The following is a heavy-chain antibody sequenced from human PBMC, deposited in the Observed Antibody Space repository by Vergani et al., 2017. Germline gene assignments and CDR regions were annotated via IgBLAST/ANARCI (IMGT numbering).Heavy chain of an antibody. J-gene: IGHJ4*02. V-gene: IGHV3-11*01. D-gene: IGHD4-23*01. CDR1: GFTFSDYY. CDR3: VRATAVVRGEIDY. Sequence: QVQLVESGGGLVKPGGSLTLSCAASGFTFSDYYMGWIRQAPGKGLEWVSYISDSGDIVYYADSVRGRFTICRDNAKNSLFLQKKSLRNEDAAIYYCVRATAVVRGEIDYWGQGTLVTVSS. CDR2: ISDSGDIV.